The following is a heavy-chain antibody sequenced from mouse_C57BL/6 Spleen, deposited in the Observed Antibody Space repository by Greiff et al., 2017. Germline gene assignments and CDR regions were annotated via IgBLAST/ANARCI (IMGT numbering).Heavy chain of an antibody. CDR2: IHPNSGST. CDR1: GYTFSSYG. D-gene: IGHD2-1*01. CDR3: AIEGIYWGNNYYAMDY. V-gene: IGHV1-64*01. Sequence: QVQLQQPGAELVKPGASVKLSCKASGYTFSSYGMHWVKQSPGQGLEWIGMIHPNSGSTNYNEKVKSKATLTVDNSSSTVYMQLSSLNSEDSAVYYCAIEGIYWGNNYYAMDYWGKGTSVTVSS. J-gene: IGHJ4*01.